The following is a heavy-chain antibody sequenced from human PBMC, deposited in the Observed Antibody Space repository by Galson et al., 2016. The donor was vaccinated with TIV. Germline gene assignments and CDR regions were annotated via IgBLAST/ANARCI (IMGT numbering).Heavy chain of an antibody. V-gene: IGHV1-69*13. J-gene: IGHJ4*02. CDR2: IIAIFRIA. D-gene: IGHD5-18*01. Sequence: SVKVSCKASGYTFSNFAITWVRQAPGQGLEWMGGIIAIFRIANFAQKFQGRVTITADESTSTAYMELSSLRSEDTAVYYCARGSGYNYGTPFDFWGQGTLVTVSS. CDR3: ARGSGYNYGTPFDF. CDR1: GYTFSNFA.